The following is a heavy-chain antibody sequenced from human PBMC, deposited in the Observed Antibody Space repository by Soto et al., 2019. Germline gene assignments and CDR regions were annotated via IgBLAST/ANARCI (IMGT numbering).Heavy chain of an antibody. J-gene: IGHJ5*02. Sequence: GGSLRLSCAASGFTFSDYYMSWIRQAPGKGLEWVSYISSSGSTIYYADSVKGRFTISRDNAKNSLYLQMNSLRAEDKAVYYCARDWAPQVVPYSSSSNNWFDPWGQGTLVTVSS. CDR2: ISSSGSTI. CDR1: GFTFSDYY. D-gene: IGHD6-13*01. CDR3: ARDWAPQVVPYSSSSNNWFDP. V-gene: IGHV3-11*01.